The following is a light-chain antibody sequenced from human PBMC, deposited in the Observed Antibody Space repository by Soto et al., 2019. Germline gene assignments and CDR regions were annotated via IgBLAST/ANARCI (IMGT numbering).Light chain of an antibody. J-gene: IGKJ3*01. CDR1: QSVSSN. Sequence: EIVMTQSPATLSVSPGERATLSCRASQSVSSNLAWYQQKPGQPPRLLIYGASTRATGIPARFSGSGSGTEFTLTISSLQSEDFAVHYCQQYDNWPPFTFGPGTEVDIK. CDR3: QQYDNWPPFT. V-gene: IGKV3-15*01. CDR2: GAS.